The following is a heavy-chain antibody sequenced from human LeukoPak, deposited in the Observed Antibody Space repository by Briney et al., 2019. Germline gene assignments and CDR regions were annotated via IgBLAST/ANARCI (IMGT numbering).Heavy chain of an antibody. V-gene: IGHV1-18*01. Sequence: ASVKVSCKASGYTFTSYGISWVRQAPGQGLEWMGWISAYNGNTNYAQKFQGRVTMTEDTSTDTAYMELSSLRSEDTAVYYCATGPPRYSGSYWYRNYYYYYYMDVWGKGTTVTVSS. J-gene: IGHJ6*03. D-gene: IGHD1-26*01. CDR3: ATGPPRYSGSYWYRNYYYYYYMDV. CDR2: ISAYNGNT. CDR1: GYTFTSYG.